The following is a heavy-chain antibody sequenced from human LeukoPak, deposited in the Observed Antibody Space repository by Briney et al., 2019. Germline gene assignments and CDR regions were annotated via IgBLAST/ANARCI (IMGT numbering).Heavy chain of an antibody. Sequence: GGSLRLSCAASGFAFSSYAMSWVRQAPGKGLEWVSAISGSGGSTYYADSVKGRFTISRDNSKNTLYLQMNSLRAEDTAVYYCAKMSSWFGELWLWGQGTLVTVSS. D-gene: IGHD3-10*01. CDR3: AKMSSWFGELWL. J-gene: IGHJ4*02. V-gene: IGHV3-23*01. CDR1: GFAFSSYA. CDR2: ISGSGGST.